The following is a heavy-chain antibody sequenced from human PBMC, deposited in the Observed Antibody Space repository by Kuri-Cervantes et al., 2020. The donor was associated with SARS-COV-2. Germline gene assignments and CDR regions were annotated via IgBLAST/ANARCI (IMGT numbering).Heavy chain of an antibody. CDR3: ASEYRIAAAGMSFDY. V-gene: IGHV3-21*01. Sequence: GESLKISCAASGFPFSSYSMNWVRQAPGKGLEWVSSISSSSSYIYYADSVKGRFTISRDNAKNSLYLQMNSLRAEDTAVYYCASEYRIAAAGMSFDYWGQGTLVTVSS. CDR2: ISSSSSYI. D-gene: IGHD6-13*01. J-gene: IGHJ4*02. CDR1: GFPFSSYS.